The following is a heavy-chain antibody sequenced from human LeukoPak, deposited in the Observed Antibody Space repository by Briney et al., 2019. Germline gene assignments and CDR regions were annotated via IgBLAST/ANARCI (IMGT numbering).Heavy chain of an antibody. V-gene: IGHV1-2*02. CDR3: ARVYLSMRKTHNWFDP. CDR2: INPNSGGT. Sequence: ASVKVSCKASGYTFTGYYMHWVRQAPGQGLEWMGWINPNSGGTNYAQKFQGRVTMTRDTSISTAYMELSRLRSDDTAVYYCARVYLSMRKTHNWFDPWGQGTLVTVSS. CDR1: GYTFTGYY. D-gene: IGHD2-8*01. J-gene: IGHJ5*02.